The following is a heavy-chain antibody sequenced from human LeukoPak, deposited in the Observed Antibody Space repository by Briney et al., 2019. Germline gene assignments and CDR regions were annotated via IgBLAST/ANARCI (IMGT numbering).Heavy chain of an antibody. V-gene: IGHV1-46*01. CDR3: ARYGAVGGHDY. CDR1: GYTFTSYY. J-gene: IGHJ4*02. Sequence: ASVKVSCKASGYTFTSYYKHWVRQAPGQGLEGMGIINPSGGSTSYAQKFQGRVTMTRDTSTSTVYMELSSLSSEDPAVYYCARYGAVGGHDYWGQGTLVTVSS. D-gene: IGHD4/OR15-4a*01. CDR2: INPSGGST.